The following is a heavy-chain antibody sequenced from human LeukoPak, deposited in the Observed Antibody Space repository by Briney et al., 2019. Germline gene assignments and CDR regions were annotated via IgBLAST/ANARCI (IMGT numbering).Heavy chain of an antibody. Sequence: ASVKVSCKASGYTFTSYGISWVRQAPGQGLEWMGWISAYNGNTNYAQKLQGRVTMTTDTSTSTAYVELRSLRSDDTAVYYCARVVNTSLDVFDIWGQGTMVTVFS. V-gene: IGHV1-18*01. J-gene: IGHJ3*02. CDR3: ARVVNTSLDVFDI. CDR2: ISAYNGNT. CDR1: GYTFTSYG. D-gene: IGHD4-23*01.